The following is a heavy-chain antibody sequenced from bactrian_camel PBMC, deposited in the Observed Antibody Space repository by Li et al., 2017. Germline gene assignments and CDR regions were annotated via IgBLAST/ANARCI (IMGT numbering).Heavy chain of an antibody. D-gene: IGHD1*01. CDR2: IYAGGGTP. CDR1: DSYSKYC. V-gene: IGHV3S29*01. CDR3: AVGSLLDPSLWIGYAPRCDWKY. Sequence: QLVESGGGSVQAGGSLRLSCAEGDSYSKYCLGWFRQAPGSEREGVASIYAGGGTPHYADSVKGRFTISLDKATKTLHLQMNSLKPEDTAMYYCAVGSLLDPSLWIGYAPRCDWKYWGQGTQVTVS. J-gene: IGHJ4*01.